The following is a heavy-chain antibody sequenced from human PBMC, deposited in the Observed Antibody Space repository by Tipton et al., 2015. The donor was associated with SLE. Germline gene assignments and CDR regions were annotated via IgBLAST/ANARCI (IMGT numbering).Heavy chain of an antibody. J-gene: IGHJ4*02. Sequence: TLSLTCTVSGGSISSYYWSWIRQPPGKGLEWIGDIYTSGSTNYNPSLKSRVTISVDTSKNQFSLKLSSVTAADTAVYYCVRPGGGFDYWGQGTLVTVSS. CDR2: IYTSGST. CDR3: VRPGGGFDY. D-gene: IGHD2-15*01. CDR1: GGSISSYY. V-gene: IGHV4-4*08.